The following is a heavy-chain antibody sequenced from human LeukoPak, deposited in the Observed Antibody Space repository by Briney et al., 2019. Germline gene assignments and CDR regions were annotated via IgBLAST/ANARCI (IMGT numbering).Heavy chain of an antibody. CDR3: ARDNDYGSGSYYEDY. D-gene: IGHD3-10*01. CDR1: GFTFSSYS. CDR2: ISSSSSYI. V-gene: IGHV3-21*01. Sequence: GSLRLSCAASGFTFSSYSMNWVRQAPGKGLEWVSSISSSSSYIYYADSVKGRFTISRDNAKNSLYLQMNSLRAEDTAVYYCARDNDYGSGSYYEDYWGQGTLVTVSS. J-gene: IGHJ4*02.